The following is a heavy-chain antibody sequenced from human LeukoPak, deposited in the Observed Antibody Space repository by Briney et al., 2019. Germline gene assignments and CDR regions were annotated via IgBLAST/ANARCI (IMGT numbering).Heavy chain of an antibody. CDR1: GFTFSSYG. Sequence: GKSLRLSCAASGFTFSSYGMHWVRQAPGQGLELEAVISYDGSNEYYADSVKGRFTISRDNSKNTLYLQMNSLRAEDTAVYYCAKDRVNYYDSSGYYYYFDYWGQGTLVTVSS. V-gene: IGHV3-30*18. J-gene: IGHJ4*02. D-gene: IGHD3-22*01. CDR3: AKDRVNYYDSSGYYYYFDY. CDR2: ISYDGSNE.